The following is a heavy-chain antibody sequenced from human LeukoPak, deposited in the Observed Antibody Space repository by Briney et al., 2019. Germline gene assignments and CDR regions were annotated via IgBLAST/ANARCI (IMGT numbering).Heavy chain of an antibody. Sequence: GSLRLSCAGPGFTLDAYGMLWVRKAPGKGLGWVALVSGDGESTNYADALKGRFIIFRENIENSLYVQMNSLRTGDTALHYCAKDIDRSGYYRYFDYWGQGTLVTVSS. V-gene: IGHV3-43*02. CDR2: VSGDGEST. CDR1: GFTLDAYG. CDR3: AKDIDRSGYYRYFDY. J-gene: IGHJ4*02. D-gene: IGHD3-22*01.